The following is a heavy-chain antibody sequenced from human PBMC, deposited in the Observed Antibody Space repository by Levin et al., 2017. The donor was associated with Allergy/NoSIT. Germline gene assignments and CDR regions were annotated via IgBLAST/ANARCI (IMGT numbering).Heavy chain of an antibody. CDR2: ISSSGSTI. CDR1: GFTFSDYY. J-gene: IGHJ6*02. Sequence: PGESLKISCAASGFTFSDYYMSWIRQAPGKGLEWVSYISSSGSTIYYADSVKGRFTISRDNAKNSLYLQMNSLRAEDTAVYYCARVEMVHYYGMDVWGQGTTVTVSS. V-gene: IGHV3-11*01. D-gene: IGHD2-8*01. CDR3: ARVEMVHYYGMDV.